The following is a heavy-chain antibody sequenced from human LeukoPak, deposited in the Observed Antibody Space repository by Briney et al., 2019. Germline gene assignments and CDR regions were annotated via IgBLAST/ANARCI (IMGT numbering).Heavy chain of an antibody. V-gene: IGHV3-48*03. D-gene: IGHD3-10*01. J-gene: IGHJ5*02. CDR1: GFTFSSYS. CDR3: ARDRYYGSENWFDP. CDR2: ISSGAGTI. Sequence: GGSLRLSCAASGFTFSSYSMNWVRQAPGKGLEWVSYISSGAGTIYYADSVKGRFTISRDNAKNSLYLQMNSLRAEDTAVYYCARDRYYGSENWFDPWGQGTLVTVSS.